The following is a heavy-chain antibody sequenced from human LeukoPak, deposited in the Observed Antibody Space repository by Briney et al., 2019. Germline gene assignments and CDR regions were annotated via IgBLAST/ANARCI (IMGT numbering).Heavy chain of an antibody. CDR2: IYYSGST. Sequence: EPSETLSLTCTVSGGSISSSSYYWGWIRQPPGKGLEWIGSIYYSGSTYYNPSLKSRVTISVDTSKNQFSLKLSSVTAADTAVYYCARERGRYILTGWGAFDIWGQGTMVTVSS. CDR1: GGSISSSSYY. D-gene: IGHD3-9*01. V-gene: IGHV4-39*07. J-gene: IGHJ3*02. CDR3: ARERGRYILTGWGAFDI.